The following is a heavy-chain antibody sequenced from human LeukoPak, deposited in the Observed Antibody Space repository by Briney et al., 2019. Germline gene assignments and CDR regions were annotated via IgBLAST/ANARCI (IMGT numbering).Heavy chain of an antibody. CDR3: ARHTDALGYFQN. D-gene: IGHD2-8*01. CDR1: GGSISSYY. Sequence: PSETLSLTCTVPGGSISSYYWSWIRQPPGKGLELIGYMYYSGRTKYNPSLTIRGTISVYTSKNQFSMKLSSVTAADTAVSYCARHTDALGYFQNWGQGTLVTVSS. CDR2: MYYSGRT. J-gene: IGHJ1*01. V-gene: IGHV4-59*08.